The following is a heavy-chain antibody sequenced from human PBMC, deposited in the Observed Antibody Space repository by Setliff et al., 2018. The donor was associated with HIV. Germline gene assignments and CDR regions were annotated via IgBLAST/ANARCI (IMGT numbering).Heavy chain of an antibody. CDR3: AHSLGLYGSGSYPDY. J-gene: IGHJ4*02. CDR2: IDWDDDK. V-gene: IGHV2-70*12. Sequence: SGPTLVNPTQTLTLTCTFSGFSLSTRGMRVTWIRQPPGKALEWLARIDWDDDKFYSTSLKTRLTISKDTSKNQVVLTMTNMDPVDTATYYCAHSLGLYGSGSYPDYWGQGTLVTVSS. CDR1: GFSLSTRGMR. D-gene: IGHD3-10*01.